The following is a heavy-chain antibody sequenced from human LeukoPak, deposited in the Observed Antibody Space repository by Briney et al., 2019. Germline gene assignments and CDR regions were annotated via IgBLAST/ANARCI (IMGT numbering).Heavy chain of an antibody. CDR1: GDSVSSNSVT. J-gene: IGHJ5*02. D-gene: IGHD2-2*01. V-gene: IGHV6-1*01. CDR2: TYYRSTLYN. Sequence: SQTLSLTCAISGDSVSSNSVTWHWIRQSPSRGLEWLGRTYYRSTLYNYYAVSVRGRITVNPDTSKNQVSLHLNSVTPEDTAVYYCARRLTQYDCFDPWGQGILVTVSS. CDR3: ARRLTQYDCFDP.